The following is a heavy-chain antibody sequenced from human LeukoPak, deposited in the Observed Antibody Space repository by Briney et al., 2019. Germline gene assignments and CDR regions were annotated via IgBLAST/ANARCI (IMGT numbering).Heavy chain of an antibody. Sequence: PGGSLRLSYAASGFTFSSYSMNWVRQAPGKGLEWVSSISSSSSYIYYADSVKGRFTISRDNAKNSLYLQMNSLRAEDPAVYYCACTPYGQQLAWFDPWGQGTLVTVSS. CDR3: ACTPYGQQLAWFDP. J-gene: IGHJ5*02. CDR1: GFTFSSYS. D-gene: IGHD6-13*01. CDR2: ISSSSSYI. V-gene: IGHV3-21*01.